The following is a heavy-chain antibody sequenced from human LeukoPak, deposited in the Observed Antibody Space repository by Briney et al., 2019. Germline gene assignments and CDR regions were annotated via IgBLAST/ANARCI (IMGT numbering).Heavy chain of an antibody. CDR2: IRSDGSNK. Sequence: GGSLRLSCAGSGFSFSSYGMHWVRQAPGKGLEWMAFIRSDGSNKYYADSVKGRFTISRHNSKNTLYLQMNSLRAEDTAVYYCARILDSAWGELGYWGQGTLVTVSS. J-gene: IGHJ4*02. CDR3: ARILDSAWGELGY. D-gene: IGHD6-19*01. CDR1: GFSFSSYG. V-gene: IGHV3-30*02.